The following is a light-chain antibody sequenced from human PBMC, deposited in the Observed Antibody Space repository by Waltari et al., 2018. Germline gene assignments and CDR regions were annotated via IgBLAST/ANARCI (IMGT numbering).Light chain of an antibody. Sequence: QSALTQPRSVSGSPGQSVTISCTGTSSDVGGYNYVSWYQQHPGKAPQLMIYDVSKRPSGVPDRFSGAKSGNTASLTISGLQAEDEAEYYCCSYAGSYTLVFGGGTKLTVL. CDR1: SSDVGGYNY. J-gene: IGLJ2*01. V-gene: IGLV2-11*01. CDR3: CSYAGSYTLV. CDR2: DVS.